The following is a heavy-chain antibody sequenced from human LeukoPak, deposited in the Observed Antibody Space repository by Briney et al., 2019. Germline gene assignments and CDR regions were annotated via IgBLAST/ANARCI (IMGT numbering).Heavy chain of an antibody. CDR3: AKGTVRDYYYYMDV. V-gene: IGHV3-9*01. Sequence: GGSLRLSCAASGFTFDDYAMHWVRQAPGKGLEWVSGISWNSGSIGYADSVKGRFTISRDNAKNSLYLQMNSLRAEDTALYYCAKGTVRDYYYYMDVWGKGTTVTISS. J-gene: IGHJ6*03. CDR2: ISWNSGSI. CDR1: GFTFDDYA.